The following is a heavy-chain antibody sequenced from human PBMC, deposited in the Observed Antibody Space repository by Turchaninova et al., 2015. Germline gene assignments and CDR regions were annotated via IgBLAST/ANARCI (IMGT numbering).Heavy chain of an antibody. CDR3: ASSVTWREMGY. D-gene: IGHD5-24*01. V-gene: IGHV3-53*01. CDR1: GFTVSSNY. Sequence: EVQLVASGGGLIQPGGSLRLSCAASGFTVSSNYMSWVRQAPAKGLGWVAVIYRPGSTYYADSVKVRLTISRDNSENTLYLQMNSLGAEDTAVYYCASSVTWREMGYWGQGTLVTVSS. J-gene: IGHJ4*02. CDR2: IYRPGST.